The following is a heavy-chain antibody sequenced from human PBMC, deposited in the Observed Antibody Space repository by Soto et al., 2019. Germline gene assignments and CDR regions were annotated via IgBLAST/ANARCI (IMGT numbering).Heavy chain of an antibody. Sequence: QVQLVESGGGVVQPGRSLRLSCAASGFTFSSYGMHWVRQAPGKGLEWVAVIWYDGSNKYYADSVKGRFTISRHNSKNTLYLQMNSLRAEDTAVYYCARDIDYYGSGSYYNFNGMDVWGQGTTVTVSS. J-gene: IGHJ6*02. CDR2: IWYDGSNK. CDR3: ARDIDYYGSGSYYNFNGMDV. V-gene: IGHV3-33*01. D-gene: IGHD3-10*01. CDR1: GFTFSSYG.